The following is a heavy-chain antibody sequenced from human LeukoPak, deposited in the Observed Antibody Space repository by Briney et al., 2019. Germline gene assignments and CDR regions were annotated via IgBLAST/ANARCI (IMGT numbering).Heavy chain of an antibody. CDR2: IKQDGSEK. Sequence: GGSLRLSCAASGLTFSSYWMSWVRQAPGKGLEWVANIKQDGSEKYYVDSVKGRFTISRDNAKNSLYLQMNSLRAEDTAVYYCARTSGTGWSYWGQGTLVTVSS. J-gene: IGHJ4*02. V-gene: IGHV3-7*01. D-gene: IGHD6-19*01. CDR1: GLTFSSYW. CDR3: ARTSGTGWSY.